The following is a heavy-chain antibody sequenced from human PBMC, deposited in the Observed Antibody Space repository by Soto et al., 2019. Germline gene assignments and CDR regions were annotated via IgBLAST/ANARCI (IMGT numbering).Heavy chain of an antibody. D-gene: IGHD3-10*01. J-gene: IGHJ6*02. CDR1: GGSIPTYY. CDR2: IRYEGYS. V-gene: IGHV4-59*08. Sequence: QVQLQESGRGLVKPSETLSLTCTVSGGSIPTYYCSWFRQPPGKGLEWIGYIRYEGYSVSNLSLMRRVIIPMDTSKTLFSLRLESVTVADTAVYYCARHGFGSLLGHVDVWGHGTTGIVSS. CDR3: ARHGFGSLLGHVDV.